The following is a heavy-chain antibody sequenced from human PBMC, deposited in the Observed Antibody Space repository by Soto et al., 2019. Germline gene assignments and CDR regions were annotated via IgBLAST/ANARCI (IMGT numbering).Heavy chain of an antibody. CDR3: ARGGPPYCSGGSCPVDY. J-gene: IGHJ4*02. V-gene: IGHV1-69*13. Sequence: GASVKVSCKASGGTFSSYAISWVRQAPGQGLEWMGGIIPIFGTANYAQKFQGRVTITADESTSTAYMELSSLRSEDTAVYYCARGGPPYCSGGSCPVDYWGQGTMVTVSS. CDR1: GGTFSSYA. D-gene: IGHD2-15*01. CDR2: IIPIFGTA.